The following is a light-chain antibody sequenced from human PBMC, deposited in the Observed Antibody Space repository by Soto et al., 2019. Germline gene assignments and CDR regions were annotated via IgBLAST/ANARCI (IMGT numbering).Light chain of an antibody. CDR2: SNN. J-gene: IGLJ1*01. CDR1: ASNIGSVT. Sequence: QSVLTQPPSASGTPGQRVTISCSGSASNIGSVTVNWYQQLPGTAPKLLIYSNNQRPSGVPDRFSGSKSGTSASLAISGLQSEDEADYYRAAWDDSLNGFVFGTGTKVTVL. V-gene: IGLV1-44*01. CDR3: AAWDDSLNGFV.